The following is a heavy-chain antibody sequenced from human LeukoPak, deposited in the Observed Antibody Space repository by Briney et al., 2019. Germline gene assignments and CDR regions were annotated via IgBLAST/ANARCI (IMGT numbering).Heavy chain of an antibody. CDR2: INPNRGGT. Sequence: ASVKVSCKASGYTFTSYGISWVRQAPGQGLEWMGWINPNRGGTNHAQKFQGRVTMTRDTSISTAYMELTRLRPDDTAVYYCARGGLRVMVYRLYYMDVWGKGTTVTVSS. CDR1: GYTFTSYG. CDR3: ARGGLRVMVYRLYYMDV. V-gene: IGHV1-2*02. J-gene: IGHJ6*03. D-gene: IGHD2-8*01.